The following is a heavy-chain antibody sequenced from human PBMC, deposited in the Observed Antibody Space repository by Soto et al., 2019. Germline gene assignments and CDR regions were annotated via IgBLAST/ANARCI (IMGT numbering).Heavy chain of an antibody. CDR2: IKSKTDGGTT. Sequence: GGSLRLSCAASGFTFSNAWMNWVRQAPGKGLEWVGRIKSKTDGGTTDYAAPVKGRFTISRDDSKNTLYLQMNSLKTEDTAVYYCTTDSSGWYPDGAFDIWGQGTMVTVSS. J-gene: IGHJ3*02. CDR3: TTDSSGWYPDGAFDI. CDR1: GFTFSNAW. D-gene: IGHD6-19*01. V-gene: IGHV3-15*07.